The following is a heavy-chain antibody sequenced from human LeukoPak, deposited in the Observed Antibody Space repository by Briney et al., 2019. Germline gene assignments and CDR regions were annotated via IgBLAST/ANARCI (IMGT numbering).Heavy chain of an antibody. CDR2: IYYSGST. J-gene: IGHJ3*02. CDR3: ARGRPSFGVVIMPHAFDI. Sequence: SETLSLTCTVSGASISKYYWSWIRQPPGKGLEWIGYIYYSGSTYYNPSLKSRVTISVDTSKNQFSLKLSSVTAADTAVYYCARGRPSFGVVIMPHAFDIWGQGTMVTVSS. D-gene: IGHD3-3*01. V-gene: IGHV4-30-4*08. CDR1: GASISKYY.